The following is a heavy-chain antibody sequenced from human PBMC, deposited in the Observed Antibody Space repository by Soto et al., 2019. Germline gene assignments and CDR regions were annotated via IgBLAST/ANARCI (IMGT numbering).Heavy chain of an antibody. J-gene: IGHJ5*02. D-gene: IGHD1-26*01. V-gene: IGHV1-46*01. CDR2: INPSGGST. CDR1: GYTFTSHY. CDR3: ARGPSSYSRECYSWLDP. Sequence: SVKVSCKASGYTFTSHYIHWVRQAPGQGLEWMGIINPSGGSTTYTQKFQGRVTMTRDTSTSTVYMELSSLRSDDTAGYSCARGPSSYSRECYSWLDPCAQGNRVTVSS.